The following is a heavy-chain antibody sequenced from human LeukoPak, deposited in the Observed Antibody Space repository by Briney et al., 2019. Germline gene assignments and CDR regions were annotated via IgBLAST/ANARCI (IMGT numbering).Heavy chain of an antibody. D-gene: IGHD5-12*01. CDR3: ARIYSGFRYYYYYYMDV. Sequence: SETLSLTCTVSGGSISSYYWSWIRQPPGKGLEWIGYIYYSGSTNYNPSLKSRVTISVDTSKNQFSLKLSSVTAADTAVYYCARIYSGFRYYYYYYMDVWGKGTTVTVSS. V-gene: IGHV4-59*01. CDR1: GGSISSYY. J-gene: IGHJ6*03. CDR2: IYYSGST.